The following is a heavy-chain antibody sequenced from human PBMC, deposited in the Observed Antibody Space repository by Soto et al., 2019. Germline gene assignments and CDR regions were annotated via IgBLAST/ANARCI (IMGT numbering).Heavy chain of an antibody. J-gene: IGHJ4*02. CDR2: ISYDGSNK. CDR1: GFTFSSYG. Sequence: GGSLRLSCAASGFTFSSYGMHWVRQAPGKGLEWVAVISYDGSNKYYADSVKGRFTISRDNSKNTLYLQMNSLRAEDTAVYYCAKDNYYDSSPPIVCWGQGSLVTVSS. V-gene: IGHV3-30*18. CDR3: AKDNYYDSSPPIVC. D-gene: IGHD3-22*01.